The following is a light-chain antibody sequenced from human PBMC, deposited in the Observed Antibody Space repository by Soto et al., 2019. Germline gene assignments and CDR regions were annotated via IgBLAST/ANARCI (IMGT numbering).Light chain of an antibody. Sequence: EIVLTQSPGTLSLSPGERATLSCRASQSVSSSYLAWSQQKPGQAPRLLIYGASSRATGIPDRFSGSGSGTDFTLTISRLEPEDFAVYYCQQYGSSLLTFGPGTKVDIK. V-gene: IGKV3-20*01. CDR1: QSVSSSY. CDR3: QQYGSSLLT. CDR2: GAS. J-gene: IGKJ3*01.